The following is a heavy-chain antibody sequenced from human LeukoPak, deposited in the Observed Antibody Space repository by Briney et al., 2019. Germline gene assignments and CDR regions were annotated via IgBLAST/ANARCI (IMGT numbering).Heavy chain of an antibody. V-gene: IGHV1-46*01. CDR1: GYTFTSYY. CDR3: ARDFSLYCGGDCEGYYYYGMDV. Sequence: ASVKVSCKASGYTFTSYYMHWVRQAPGQGLEWMGIINPSGGSTSYAQKFQGRVTMTRDTSTSTVYMELSSLRSEDTAAYYCARDFSLYCGGDCEGYYYYGMDVWGQGTTVTVSS. CDR2: INPSGGST. J-gene: IGHJ6*02. D-gene: IGHD2-21*02.